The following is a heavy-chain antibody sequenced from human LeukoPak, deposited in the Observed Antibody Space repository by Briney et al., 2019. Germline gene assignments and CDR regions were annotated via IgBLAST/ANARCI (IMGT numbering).Heavy chain of an antibody. J-gene: IGHJ5*02. D-gene: IGHD3-3*01. Sequence: GGSLRLSCAASGFTFSSYSMTWVRQAPGKGLEWVSSISSSSSYIYYADSVKGRFTISRDNAKNSLYLQMNSLRAEDTAVYYCARDRREDFWSGYYMGNWFDPWGQGTLVTVSS. CDR2: ISSSSSYI. CDR3: ARDRREDFWSGYYMGNWFDP. CDR1: GFTFSSYS. V-gene: IGHV3-21*01.